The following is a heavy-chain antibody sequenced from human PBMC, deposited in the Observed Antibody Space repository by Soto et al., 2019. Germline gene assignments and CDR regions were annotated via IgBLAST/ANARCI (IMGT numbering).Heavy chain of an antibody. CDR3: ARGFHGPGFGELLSQPYYFDY. CDR1: GYTFTSYY. CDR2: INPRGGST. Sequence: QVQLVQSGAEVKKPGASVKVSCKASGYTFTSYYMHWVRQAPGQGLEWMGIINPRGGSTSYAQKFQGRVIMARETSTCTVYMELSSLRSEDTAVYYCARGFHGPGFGELLSQPYYFDYWGQGTLVTVSS. V-gene: IGHV1-46*01. J-gene: IGHJ4*02. D-gene: IGHD3-10*01.